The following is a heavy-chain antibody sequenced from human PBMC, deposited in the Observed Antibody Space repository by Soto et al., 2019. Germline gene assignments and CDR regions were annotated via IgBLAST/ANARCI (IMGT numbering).Heavy chain of an antibody. V-gene: IGHV4-31*03. J-gene: IGHJ4*02. Sequence: SETLSLTCTVSGGSISSGGYYWSWIRQHPGKGLEWIGYIYCSGSTYYNPSLKSRVTISVDTSKNQFSLKLSSVTAADTAVYYCARFGYSTNIGIDYWGQGTLVTVSS. D-gene: IGHD3-22*01. CDR2: IYCSGST. CDR1: GGSISSGGYY. CDR3: ARFGYSTNIGIDY.